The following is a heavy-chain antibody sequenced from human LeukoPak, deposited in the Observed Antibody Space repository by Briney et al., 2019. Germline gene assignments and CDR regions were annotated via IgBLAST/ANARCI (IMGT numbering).Heavy chain of an antibody. J-gene: IGHJ4*02. Sequence: SETLSLTCTVSGDSISNNYWSWIRQPAGKGLEWISRIHFNGNTDYNPSLKSRVTTSIDTPRNQFSLKLSSVTAADTAVFYCARDRGGSSWYNYYDAWGQGVLVTVSS. D-gene: IGHD6-13*01. CDR3: ARDRGGSSWYNYYDA. V-gene: IGHV4-4*07. CDR1: GDSISNNY. CDR2: IHFNGNT.